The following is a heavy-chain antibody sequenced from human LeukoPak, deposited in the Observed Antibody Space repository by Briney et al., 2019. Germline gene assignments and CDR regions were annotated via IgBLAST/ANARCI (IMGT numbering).Heavy chain of an antibody. V-gene: IGHV1-69*04. Sequence: VASMKVSCKASGGTFSSYAISWVRQAPGQGLEWMGRIIPILGIANYAQKFQGRVTITADKSTSTAYMELSSLRSEDTAVYYCARIGSSSWHNDYWGQGTLVTVSS. CDR1: GGTFSSYA. CDR3: ARIGSSSWHNDY. D-gene: IGHD6-13*01. CDR2: IIPILGIA. J-gene: IGHJ4*02.